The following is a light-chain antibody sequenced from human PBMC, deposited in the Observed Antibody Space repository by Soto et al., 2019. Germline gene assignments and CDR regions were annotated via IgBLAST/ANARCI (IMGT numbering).Light chain of an antibody. Sequence: IVMTQSPATLSVSPGERATLSCRASQSFSSNLAWYQQKPGQAPRLLMYGASTRATGIPARFSGSGSGTEFTLTISSLQSEDFAVYYCQQYNNWPSITFGQGTRLEIK. V-gene: IGKV3-15*01. CDR1: QSFSSN. CDR2: GAS. CDR3: QQYNNWPSIT. J-gene: IGKJ5*01.